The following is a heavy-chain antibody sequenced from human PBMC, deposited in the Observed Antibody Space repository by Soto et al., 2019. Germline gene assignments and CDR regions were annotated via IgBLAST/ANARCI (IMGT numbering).Heavy chain of an antibody. V-gene: IGHV3-33*01. D-gene: IGHD6-13*01. Sequence: GGSVRRSGAASGFTFSSYGMHWVLQAPGKGLEWVAVIWYDGSNKYYADSVKGRFTISRDNSKNTLYLQMNSLRAEDTAVYYCARDRRAGNSAAVDYWGQGTLVTVSS. J-gene: IGHJ4*02. CDR1: GFTFSSYG. CDR2: IWYDGSNK. CDR3: ARDRRAGNSAAVDY.